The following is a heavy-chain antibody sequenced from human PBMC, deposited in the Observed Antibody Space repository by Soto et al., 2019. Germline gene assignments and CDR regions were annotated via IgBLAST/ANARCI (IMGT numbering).Heavy chain of an antibody. J-gene: IGHJ6*02. CDR3: ARGGGSSWYYYYYYYGMDV. V-gene: IGHV1-8*01. D-gene: IGHD6-13*01. CDR2: MNPNSGNT. CDR1: GYTFTSYD. Sequence: ASVKVSCKASGYTFTSYDINWVRQATGQGLEWMGWMNPNSGNTGYAQKFQGRVTMTRNTSISTAYMELSSLRSEDTAVYYCARGGGSSWYYYYYYYGMDVWGQATTVTVSS.